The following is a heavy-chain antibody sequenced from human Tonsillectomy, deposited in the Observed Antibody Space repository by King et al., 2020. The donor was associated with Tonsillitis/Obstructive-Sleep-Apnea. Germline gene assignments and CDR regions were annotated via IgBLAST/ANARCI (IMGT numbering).Heavy chain of an antibody. CDR3: ARGPPWLVPISYYMDV. Sequence: QLQESGPGLVKPSETLSLTCTVSGGSISDYYWTWIRQPPGKGLEWIGNSYYSGSTNYNPSLRSRVTISVDRSKSHFSLNLISLTPADTAVYYCARGPPWLVPISYYMDVWGKGTTVTVSS. V-gene: IGHV4-59*01. D-gene: IGHD6-19*01. CDR2: SYYSGST. J-gene: IGHJ6*03. CDR1: GGSISDYY.